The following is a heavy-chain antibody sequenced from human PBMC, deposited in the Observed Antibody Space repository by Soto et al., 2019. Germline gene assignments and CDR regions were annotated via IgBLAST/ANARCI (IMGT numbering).Heavy chain of an antibody. CDR1: GFAFSNSW. V-gene: IGHV3-7*01. CDR2: LNQGANEK. J-gene: IGHJ4*02. D-gene: IGHD7-27*01. Sequence: GGSLRLSCSASGFAFSNSWMSWVRQAPGKGLEWVANLNQGANEKNYVDSVKGRFAVSRDNAKSTLYLQMDSLSADDTAVYYCARDPGWGALDYWGRGTLVTVSS. CDR3: ARDPGWGALDY.